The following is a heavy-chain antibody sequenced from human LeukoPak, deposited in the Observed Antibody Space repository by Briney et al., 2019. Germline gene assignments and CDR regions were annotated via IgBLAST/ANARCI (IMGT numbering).Heavy chain of an antibody. CDR1: GGSFSGYY. CDR2: ISSSSSYI. Sequence: ETLSLTCAVYGGSFSGYYWSWIRQPPGKGLEWVSSISSSSSYIYYADSVKGRFTISRDNAKNSLYLQMNSLRAEDTAVYYCARAGSSSWYDDYWGQGTLVTVSS. CDR3: ARAGSSSWYDDY. V-gene: IGHV3-21*01. J-gene: IGHJ4*02. D-gene: IGHD6-13*01.